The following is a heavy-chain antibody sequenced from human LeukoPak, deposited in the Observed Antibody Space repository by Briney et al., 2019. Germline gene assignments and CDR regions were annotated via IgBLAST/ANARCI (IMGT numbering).Heavy chain of an antibody. Sequence: ASVKVSCKASGYTFTSYAMHWVRKAPGQGLEWMGWINPNSGGTNYAQKFQGRVTMTRDTSISTAYMELSRLRSDDTAVYYCARDETKYSSSSGYWGQGTLVTVSS. J-gene: IGHJ4*02. D-gene: IGHD6-13*01. CDR3: ARDETKYSSSSGY. CDR1: GYTFTSYA. V-gene: IGHV1-2*02. CDR2: INPNSGGT.